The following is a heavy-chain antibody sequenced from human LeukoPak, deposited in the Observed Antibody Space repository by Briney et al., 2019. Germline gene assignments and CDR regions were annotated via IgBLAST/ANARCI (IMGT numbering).Heavy chain of an antibody. V-gene: IGHV1-8*01. D-gene: IGHD6-13*01. CDR1: GYTFTSYD. CDR3: ARGRAAAGGRGYWFDP. Sequence: ASVKVSCKASGYTFTSYDINWVRQATGQGLEWMGWMNPNSGNTGYAQKFQGRVTMTRNTSISTAYMELSSLRSEDTAVYYCARGRAAAGGRGYWFDPWGRGTLVTVSS. CDR2: MNPNSGNT. J-gene: IGHJ5*02.